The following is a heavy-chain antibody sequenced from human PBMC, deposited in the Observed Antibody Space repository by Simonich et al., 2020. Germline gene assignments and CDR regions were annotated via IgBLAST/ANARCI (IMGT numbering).Heavy chain of an antibody. Sequence: QVQLQESGPGLVKLSVTLSLTCTVSGGSISSYYWSWIRRPPGKGQEWIGYIYYSGSTNYNPSLKSRVTISVDTSKNQFSLKLSSVTAADTAVYDCAGSLGYYYYYYGMDVWGQGTTVTVSS. D-gene: IGHD1-26*01. CDR1: GGSISSYY. V-gene: IGHV4-59*08. CDR2: IYYSGST. CDR3: AGSLGYYYYYYGMDV. J-gene: IGHJ6*02.